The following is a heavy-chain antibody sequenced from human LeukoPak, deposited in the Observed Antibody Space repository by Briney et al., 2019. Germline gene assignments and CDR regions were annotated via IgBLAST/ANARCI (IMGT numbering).Heavy chain of an antibody. D-gene: IGHD5-24*01. CDR2: INHSGST. V-gene: IGHV4-34*01. CDR1: DGSFSGYY. CDR3: ARHGRDGYNYGPVVYY. J-gene: IGHJ4*02. Sequence: SETLSLTCAVYDGSFSGYYWSWIRQPPGKGLEWIGEINHSGSTNYNPSLKSRVTLSVDTPKNQFSLKLSSVTAADTAVYYCARHGRDGYNYGPVVYYWGQGTLVTVSS.